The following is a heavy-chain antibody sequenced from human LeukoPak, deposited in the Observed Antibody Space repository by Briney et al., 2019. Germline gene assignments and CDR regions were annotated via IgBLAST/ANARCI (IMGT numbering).Heavy chain of an antibody. Sequence: SVKVSCKASGYTFTSYGISWVRQAPGQGLEWMGGIIPIFGTANYAQKFQGRVTITADKSTSTAYMELSSLRSEDTAVYYCARGYSYGYSYYYYYMDVWGKGTTVTVSS. D-gene: IGHD5-18*01. CDR2: IIPIFGTA. CDR3: ARGYSYGYSYYYYYMDV. J-gene: IGHJ6*03. V-gene: IGHV1-69*06. CDR1: GYTFTSYG.